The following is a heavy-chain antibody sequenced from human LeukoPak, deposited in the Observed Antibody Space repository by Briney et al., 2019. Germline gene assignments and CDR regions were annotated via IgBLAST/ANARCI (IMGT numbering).Heavy chain of an antibody. Sequence: SETLSLTCTVSGGSVSSGSYYWSWIRQPPGKGLEWIGYIYYSGSTNYNPSLKSRDTISVDTSKNQFSLKLSSVTAADTAVYYCAREDCSSTSCYGFDYWGQGTLVTVSS. J-gene: IGHJ4*02. D-gene: IGHD2-2*01. CDR1: GGSVSSGSYY. V-gene: IGHV4-61*01. CDR2: IYYSGST. CDR3: AREDCSSTSCYGFDY.